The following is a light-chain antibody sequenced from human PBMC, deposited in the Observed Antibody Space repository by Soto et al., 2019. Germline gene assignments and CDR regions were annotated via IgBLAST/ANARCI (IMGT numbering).Light chain of an antibody. V-gene: IGKV3-15*01. CDR1: QSVSSN. J-gene: IGKJ1*01. CDR2: GAS. Sequence: EIVMTQSPATLSVSPGERATLSCRASQSVSSNFAWYQQKPGQAPMLLLYGASTRATGVPARFSGSGSGTEFTLTISSLQSEDFAVYYCQQYNTWPPGTFGPGTKVEIK. CDR3: QQYNTWPPGT.